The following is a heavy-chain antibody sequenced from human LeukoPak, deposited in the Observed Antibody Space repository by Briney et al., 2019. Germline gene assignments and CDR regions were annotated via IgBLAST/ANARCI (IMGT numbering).Heavy chain of an antibody. Sequence: GASVQVSCKACGYTFTDYYIHWVRQAPGQGLEWMGWINPNSGCTNYAQKFQGRVTMTRDTSISTAYMELTRLISDDTAVYYCANSYSSNWSVFHSWGQGTLVTVSS. CDR2: INPNSGCT. D-gene: IGHD6-13*01. CDR3: ANSYSSNWSVFHS. V-gene: IGHV1-2*02. J-gene: IGHJ4*02. CDR1: GYTFTDYY.